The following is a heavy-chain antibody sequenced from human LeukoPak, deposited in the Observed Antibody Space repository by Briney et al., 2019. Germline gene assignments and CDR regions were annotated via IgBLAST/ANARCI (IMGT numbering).Heavy chain of an antibody. CDR1: GGSFSTYY. Sequence: PSETLSLTCAVYGGSFSTYYWSWIRQPPGKGLEWIGEINHSGSTTYNPSLESRVTISIDTSKNQFSLKLSSVTAADTAVYYCAGYYYGTGNYHNHPNFDYWGQGTLVTVSS. D-gene: IGHD3-10*01. J-gene: IGHJ4*02. CDR3: AGYYYGTGNYHNHPNFDY. CDR2: INHSGST. V-gene: IGHV4-34*01.